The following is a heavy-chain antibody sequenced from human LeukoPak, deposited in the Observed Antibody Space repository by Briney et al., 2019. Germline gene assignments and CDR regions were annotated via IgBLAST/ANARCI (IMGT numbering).Heavy chain of an antibody. V-gene: IGHV7-4-1*02. CDR1: GGTFTSYA. CDR2: INTNTGNP. D-gene: IGHD3-22*01. J-gene: IGHJ4*02. CDR3: ARGPERTRYYDSSGYQIDY. Sequence: ASVKLSCKASGGTFTSYAISWVRQAPGQGLEWMGWINTNTGNPTYAQGFTGRFVFSLDTSVSTAYLQISSLKAEDTAVYYCARGPERTRYYDSSGYQIDYWGQGTLVTVSS.